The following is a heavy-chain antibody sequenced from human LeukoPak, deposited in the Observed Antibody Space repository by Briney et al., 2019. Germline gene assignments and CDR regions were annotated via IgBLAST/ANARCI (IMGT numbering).Heavy chain of an antibody. CDR2: IYSGGST. J-gene: IGHJ4*02. V-gene: IGHV3-53*01. Sequence: GGSLRLSCAASGFTVSSNYMSWVRQAPGKGLEWVSVIYSGGSTYYADSVKGRFTISRDNSKNTLYLQMNSLRAEDTAVYYCAKSMVGCSSTSCPVDYWGQGTLVTVSS. CDR3: AKSMVGCSSTSCPVDY. D-gene: IGHD2-2*01. CDR1: GFTVSSNY.